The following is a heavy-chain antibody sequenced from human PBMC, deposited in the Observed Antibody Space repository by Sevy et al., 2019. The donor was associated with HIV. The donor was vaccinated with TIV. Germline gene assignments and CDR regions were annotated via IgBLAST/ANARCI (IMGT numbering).Heavy chain of an antibody. CDR1: GGSISSNGYY. D-gene: IGHD6-6*01. J-gene: IGHJ6*02. V-gene: IGHV4-31*03. CDR2: IFYSGST. CDR3: ARDRYSSSPWDYFNALDV. Sequence: SETLSLTCTVSGGSISSNGYYWSWIRQHPGKGLEWIGYIFYSGSTYYNPSLKSRVSISEDTSKNEFSLKLSSVTAADTAVYYCARDRYSSSPWDYFNALDVWGQGTTVTVSS.